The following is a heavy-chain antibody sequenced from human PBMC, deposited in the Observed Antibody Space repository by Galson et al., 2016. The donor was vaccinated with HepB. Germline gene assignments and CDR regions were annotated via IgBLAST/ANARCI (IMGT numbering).Heavy chain of an antibody. CDR1: GYNFISYW. V-gene: IGHV5-51*01. Sequence: QSGAEVKKPGDSLKISCEASGYNFISYWIGWVRQMPGKGLEWMGFIYPGDSDTRYSPSFQGQVTIPADESISTAYLQWNSLKASDTAMYYCARMSAGTDAFEFWGQGTVVTVST. D-gene: IGHD1-1*01. CDR2: IYPGDSDT. J-gene: IGHJ3*01. CDR3: ARMSAGTDAFEF.